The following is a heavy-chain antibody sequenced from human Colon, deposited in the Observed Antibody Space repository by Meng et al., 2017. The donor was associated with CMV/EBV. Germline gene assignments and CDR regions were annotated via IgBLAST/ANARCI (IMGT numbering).Heavy chain of an antibody. D-gene: IGHD4-17*01. CDR3: AQPGGYGDYGMDV. Sequence: GGSLRLSCAASGFTFSSYSMNWVRQAPGKGLEWVSSISSSSSYIYYADSVKGRFTISRDNAKNSLYLQMNSLRAEDTAVYYCAQPGGYGDYGMDVWGQGTTVTVSS. V-gene: IGHV3-21*01. J-gene: IGHJ6*02. CDR1: GFTFSSYS. CDR2: ISSSSSYI.